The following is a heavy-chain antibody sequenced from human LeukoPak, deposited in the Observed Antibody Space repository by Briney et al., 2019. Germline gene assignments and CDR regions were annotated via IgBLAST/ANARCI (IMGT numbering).Heavy chain of an antibody. J-gene: IGHJ4*02. CDR2: INHSGST. D-gene: IGHD6-19*01. Sequence: SETLSLTCAVYGGSFSGYYWSWIRQPPGKGLEWIGEINHSGSTNYNPSLKSRVTISVDTSKNQFSLKLSSVTAADTAVYYCARPGIAVAGYFDYWGQGTLVTVSS. V-gene: IGHV4-34*01. CDR1: GGSFSGYY. CDR3: ARPGIAVAGYFDY.